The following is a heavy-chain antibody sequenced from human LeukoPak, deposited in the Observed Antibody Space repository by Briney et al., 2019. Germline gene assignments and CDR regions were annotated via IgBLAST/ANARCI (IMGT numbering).Heavy chain of an antibody. CDR3: ARGVLWSGYFGYYYYGMDV. V-gene: IGHV1-69*13. D-gene: IGHD3-3*01. J-gene: IGHJ6*02. CDR2: IVPIFGTA. CDR1: GGTFSSYA. Sequence: SVKVSCKASGGTFSSYAISWVRQAPGQGLEWMGGIVPIFGTANYAQKFQGRVTITADESTSTAYMELSSLRSEDTAVYYCARGVLWSGYFGYYYYGMDVWGQGTTVTVSS.